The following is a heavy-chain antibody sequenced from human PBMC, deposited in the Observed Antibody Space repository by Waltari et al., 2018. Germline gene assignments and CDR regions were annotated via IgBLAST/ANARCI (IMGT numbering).Heavy chain of an antibody. J-gene: IGHJ4*02. Sequence: QVQLQQWGAGLLKPSETLSLTCAVYGGSFSGYYWSWIRQPPGKGLEWIGEINHSGSTNYNPSLKSRVTISVDTSKNQFSLKLSSVTAADTAVYYCARGMVRGVIRNWGQGTLVTVSS. V-gene: IGHV4-34*01. CDR1: GGSFSGYY. CDR3: ARGMVRGVIRN. D-gene: IGHD3-10*01. CDR2: INHSGST.